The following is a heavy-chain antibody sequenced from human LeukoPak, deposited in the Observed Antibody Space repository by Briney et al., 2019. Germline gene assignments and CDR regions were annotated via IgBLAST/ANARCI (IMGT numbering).Heavy chain of an antibody. CDR2: IYTSGST. CDR3: ARDSGRYSSSSSYYYYMDV. CDR1: GGSISSYY. D-gene: IGHD6-6*01. V-gene: IGHV4-4*07. J-gene: IGHJ6*03. Sequence: SETLSLTCTVSGGSISSYYRSWIRQPAGKGLEWIGRIYTSGSTNYNPSLKSRVTMSVDTSKNQFSLKLSSVTAADTAVYYCARDSGRYSSSSSYYYYMDVWGKGTTVTVSS.